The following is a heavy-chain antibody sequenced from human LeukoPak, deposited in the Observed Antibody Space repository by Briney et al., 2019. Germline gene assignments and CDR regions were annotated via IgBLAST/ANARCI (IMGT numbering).Heavy chain of an antibody. Sequence: SETLSLTCTVSDGSINSYYWSWIRQPPGKGLEWIGYIYYSGGTNYNPSLKSRVTISVDTSKNQFSLRLNSVTAADTAVYYCARADSSGWMIDYWGQGTLVTVSS. D-gene: IGHD6-19*01. CDR2: IYYSGGT. V-gene: IGHV4-59*01. CDR1: DGSINSYY. CDR3: ARADSSGWMIDY. J-gene: IGHJ4*02.